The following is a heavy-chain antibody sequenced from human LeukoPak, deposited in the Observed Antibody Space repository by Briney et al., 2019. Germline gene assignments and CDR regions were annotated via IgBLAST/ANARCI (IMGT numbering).Heavy chain of an antibody. V-gene: IGHV3-23*01. CDR2: ISGSGGST. D-gene: IGHD3-10*01. Sequence: GGALRLSCAASGFTLSSYAMSWGPQAPGKGLEWVSAISGSGGSTYYAGSVKGRFTISRDNTKNTLYLQMNSLRAEDTAVYYCAKGYPLLWFGELWLAYWGQGTLVTVSS. CDR3: AKGYPLLWFGELWLAY. CDR1: GFTLSSYA. J-gene: IGHJ4*02.